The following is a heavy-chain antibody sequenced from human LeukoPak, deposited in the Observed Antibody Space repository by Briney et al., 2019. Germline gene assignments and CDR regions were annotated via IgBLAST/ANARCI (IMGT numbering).Heavy chain of an antibody. V-gene: IGHV3-23*01. Sequence: GGSLRLSCAASGFTFSSCAMSWVRQAPGKGLEWVSTIIGSGNSLYYPDSVEGRFTISRDNSKNTLYLQMNSLRAEDTAVYFCAKDLNTYRYDSRDLQHWGQGTLVTVSS. CDR1: GFTFSSCA. D-gene: IGHD3-22*01. J-gene: IGHJ1*01. CDR3: AKDLNTYRYDSRDLQH. CDR2: IIGSGNSL.